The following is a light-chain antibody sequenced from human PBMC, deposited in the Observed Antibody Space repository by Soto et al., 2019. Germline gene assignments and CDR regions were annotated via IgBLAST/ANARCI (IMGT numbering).Light chain of an antibody. CDR2: AAS. CDR1: QSISSN. Sequence: DIQMTQSPSTLSASVVDRVTITCRASQSISSNLNWYQQKPGKAPKLLIYAASNLQSGVPSTFSGSGSGTDFTLTISSLQPEDFATYYCQQSHSIPWTFGQGTKVHIK. J-gene: IGKJ1*01. V-gene: IGKV1-39*01. CDR3: QQSHSIPWT.